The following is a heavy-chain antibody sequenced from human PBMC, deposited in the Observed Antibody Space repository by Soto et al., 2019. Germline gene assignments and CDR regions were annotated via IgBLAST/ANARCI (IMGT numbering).Heavy chain of an antibody. CDR3: ARDTPRYGGNGERIYYYYGMDV. CDR2: INSDGSST. D-gene: IGHD4-17*01. Sequence: GGSLRLSCAASGFTFSSYRMHWVRQAPGKGLVWVSRINSDGSSTSYADSVKGRFTISRDNAKNTLYLQMNSLRAEDTAVYYCARDTPRYGGNGERIYYYYGMDVWGQGTTVTVSS. J-gene: IGHJ6*02. CDR1: GFTFSSYR. V-gene: IGHV3-74*01.